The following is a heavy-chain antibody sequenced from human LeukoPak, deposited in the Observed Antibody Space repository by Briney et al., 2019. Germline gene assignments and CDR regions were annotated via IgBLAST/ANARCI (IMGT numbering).Heavy chain of an antibody. CDR2: ISTGSSTI. CDR3: ARGGVDGMDV. CDR1: GFTFNTYS. D-gene: IGHD2-8*02. Sequence: GGSLRLSCAASGFTFNTYSMNWVRQAPGKGLEWVSYISTGSSTIYYADSVKGRFTISRDNAKNSLYLQMNSLRDEDAAMYYCARGGVDGMDVWGQGTTVTVSS. V-gene: IGHV3-48*02. J-gene: IGHJ6*02.